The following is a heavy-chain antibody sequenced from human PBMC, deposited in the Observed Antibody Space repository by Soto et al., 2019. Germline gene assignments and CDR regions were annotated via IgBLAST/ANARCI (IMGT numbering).Heavy chain of an antibody. J-gene: IGHJ3*02. CDR1: GFTFSTSS. CDR3: ARAIGYAFDI. V-gene: IGHV3-21*01. CDR2: ISSRSYT. D-gene: IGHD1-26*01. Sequence: EVQLVESGGGLVKPGGSLRLSCAASGFTFSTSSLYWVRQAPGKGLEWVSSISSRSYTYYADSVKGRFTISRDNAKNSLYLQMNSLRAEDKAVYYCARAIGYAFDIWGQGTMVTVSS.